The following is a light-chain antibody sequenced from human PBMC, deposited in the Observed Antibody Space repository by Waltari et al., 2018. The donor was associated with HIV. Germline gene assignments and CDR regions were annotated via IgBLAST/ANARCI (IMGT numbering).Light chain of an antibody. J-gene: IGLJ2*01. V-gene: IGLV2-23*02. CDR3: WGYAGSTTYVI. CDR1: IHHVERYDI. Sequence: QSALTQPASVSGSPALFITIACTRTIHHVERYDIVSWYQQPPAKAPKRMIYEVSKRPSGVHNRFSGSKPGNTASLTIPGLQAEKVADYYCWGYAGSTTYVIFGGGTKLTVL. CDR2: EVS.